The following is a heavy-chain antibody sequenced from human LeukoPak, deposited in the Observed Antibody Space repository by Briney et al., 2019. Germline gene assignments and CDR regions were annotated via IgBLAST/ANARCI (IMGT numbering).Heavy chain of an antibody. V-gene: IGHV4-30-2*01. Sequence: PSETLSLTCAVSGGSISSGGYSWSWIRQPPGKGLEWIGYIYHSGSTYYNPSLKSRVTISVDRSKNQFSLKLSSVTAADTAVYYCATEGAAAAGLDYWGQGTLVTVSS. CDR1: GGSISSGGYS. CDR2: IYHSGST. J-gene: IGHJ4*02. CDR3: ATEGAAAAGLDY. D-gene: IGHD6-13*01.